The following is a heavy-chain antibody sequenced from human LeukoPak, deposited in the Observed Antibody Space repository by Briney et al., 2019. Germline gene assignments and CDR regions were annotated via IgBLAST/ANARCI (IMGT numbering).Heavy chain of an antibody. CDR1: GGSISSGGYY. J-gene: IGHJ5*02. CDR2: IYYSGST. D-gene: IGHD3-22*01. V-gene: IGHV4-31*03. CDR3: ARGPSYYDSSGLASWFDP. Sequence: PSETLSLTCTVSGGSISSGGYYWSWIRQHPGKGLEWIGYIYYSGSTYYNPSLKSRVTISVDTSKNQFSLKLSSVTAADTAVYYCARGPSYYDSSGLASWFDPWGQGTLVTVSS.